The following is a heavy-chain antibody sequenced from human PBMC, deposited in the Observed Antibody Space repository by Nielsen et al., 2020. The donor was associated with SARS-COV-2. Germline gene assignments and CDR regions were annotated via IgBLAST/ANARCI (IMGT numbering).Heavy chain of an antibody. CDR2: IYYSGST. D-gene: IGHD6-19*01. V-gene: IGHV4-59*12. J-gene: IGHJ4*02. CDR3: ARVIAVAAADY. Sequence: GSLRLSCTVSGGSISSYYWSWIRQPPGKGLEWIGYIYYSGSTNYNPSLKSRVTISVDTSKNQFSLKLSSVTAADTAVYYCARVIAVAAADYWGQGTLVTVSS. CDR1: GGSISSYY.